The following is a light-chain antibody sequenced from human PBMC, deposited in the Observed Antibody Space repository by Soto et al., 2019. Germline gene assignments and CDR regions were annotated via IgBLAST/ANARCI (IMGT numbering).Light chain of an antibody. V-gene: IGKV1-39*01. Sequence: DIQMTQSPSSLSSSVGERATITCRASQSVSSYLNWYQHKPGKAPNRLLYTASSMQTGVPSRFSGSGSGTDFTLTISSLQPEDFATYYCQQVNVYPSTFGGGTMLEIK. CDR3: QQVNVYPST. J-gene: IGKJ4*01. CDR1: QSVSSY. CDR2: TAS.